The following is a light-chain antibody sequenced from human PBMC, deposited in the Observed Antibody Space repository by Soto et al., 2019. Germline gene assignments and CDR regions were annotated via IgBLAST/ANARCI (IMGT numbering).Light chain of an antibody. Sequence: DIHMTQSPSTLSGSVGDRVTITCRASQGISNYLAWYQQKPGKVPKLLIYAASTLQSGVPSRFSGSGSGTEFTLTISSLQPDDFATYYCQHYNSYSEAFGQGTKVDTK. CDR3: QHYNSYSEA. V-gene: IGKV1-27*01. CDR2: AAS. CDR1: QGISNY. J-gene: IGKJ1*01.